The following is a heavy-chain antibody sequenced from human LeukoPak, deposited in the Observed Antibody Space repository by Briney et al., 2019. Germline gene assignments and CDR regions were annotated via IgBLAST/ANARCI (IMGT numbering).Heavy chain of an antibody. CDR3: ARDGASSGSVDY. D-gene: IGHD1-26*01. Sequence: GGSLRLSCAASGFTFSSYSMNWVRQAPGMGLEWVSSISSSSSYIYYADSVKGRFTISRDNAKNSLYLQMNSLRAEDTAVYYCARDGASSGSVDYWGQGTLVTVSS. CDR2: ISSSSSYI. V-gene: IGHV3-21*01. CDR1: GFTFSSYS. J-gene: IGHJ4*02.